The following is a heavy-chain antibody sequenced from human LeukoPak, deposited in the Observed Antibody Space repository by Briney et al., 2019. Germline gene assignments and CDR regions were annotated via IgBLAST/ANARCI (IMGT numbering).Heavy chain of an antibody. D-gene: IGHD3-10*01. J-gene: IGHJ4*02. CDR1: GFTFSSYG. V-gene: IGHV3-33*01. CDR2: IWYDGSNK. CDR3: ARDQLVRGVIMWYFDY. Sequence: QSGGSLRLSCAASGFTFSSYGMHWVRQAPGKGLEWVAVIWYDGSNKYYADSVKGRFTISRDNSKNTLYLQMNSLRAGDTAVYYCARDQLVRGVIMWYFDYWGQGTLVTVSS.